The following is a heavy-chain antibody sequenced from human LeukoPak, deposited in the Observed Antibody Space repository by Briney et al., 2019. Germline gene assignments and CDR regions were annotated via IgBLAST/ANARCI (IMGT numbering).Heavy chain of an antibody. D-gene: IGHD3-22*01. CDR3: ARRIHDSGGYRFYFDF. Sequence: GASLRLSCAASGFTVSGNYMSWVRQAPGKGLEWVSVIYSGGSTYYADSVKGRFTISRDNSKNTLYLQMNSLRAEDTAVYYCARRIHDSGGYRFYFDFWGQGTLVTVSS. CDR2: IYSGGST. J-gene: IGHJ4*02. V-gene: IGHV3-53*01. CDR1: GFTVSGNY.